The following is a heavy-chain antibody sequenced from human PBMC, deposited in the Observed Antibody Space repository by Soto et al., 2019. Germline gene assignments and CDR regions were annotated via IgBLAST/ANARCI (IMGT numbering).Heavy chain of an antibody. V-gene: IGHV4-59*01. CDR2: IYYSGST. D-gene: IGHD6-13*01. CDR3: ARAAAEGYYYYYYMDV. J-gene: IGHJ6*03. CDR1: GGSISSYY. Sequence: PSETLSLTCTVSGGSISSYYWSWIRQPPGKGLEWIGYIYYSGSTNYNPSHKSRVTISVDTSKNQSSLKLSSVTAADTAVYYCARAAAEGYYYYYYMDVWGKGTTVTVSS.